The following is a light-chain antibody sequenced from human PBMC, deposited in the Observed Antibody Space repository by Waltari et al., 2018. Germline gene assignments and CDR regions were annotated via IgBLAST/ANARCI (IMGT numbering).Light chain of an antibody. CDR3: QQRSNWPPSHT. Sequence: EIVLTQSPATLSLSPGERATLSCRASQRVSSDLAWYQHKPGQAPRLLIYDASNRATGIPARFSGSGSGTDFTLTISSLEPEDFAVYYCQQRSNWPPSHTFGGGTKVEIK. CDR1: QRVSSD. V-gene: IGKV3-11*01. J-gene: IGKJ4*01. CDR2: DAS.